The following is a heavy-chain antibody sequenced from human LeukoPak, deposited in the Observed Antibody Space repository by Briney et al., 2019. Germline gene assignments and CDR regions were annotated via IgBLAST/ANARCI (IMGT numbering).Heavy chain of an antibody. CDR1: GFTFSSYP. V-gene: IGHV3-23*01. Sequence: PGGSLRLSCAASGFTFSSYPKSWVRQAPGKGLEGVSAINGSGGITYYPDSVKGRFTISRDNSKNTLYLQMNSLRAEDTAVYYCAKSAGATSLWGQGTLVTVSS. J-gene: IGHJ4*02. D-gene: IGHD1-26*01. CDR2: INGSGGIT. CDR3: AKSAGATSL.